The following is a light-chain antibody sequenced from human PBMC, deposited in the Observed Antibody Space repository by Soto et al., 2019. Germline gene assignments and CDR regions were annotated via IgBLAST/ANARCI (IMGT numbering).Light chain of an antibody. J-gene: IGKJ1*01. CDR1: QTISTW. V-gene: IGKV1-5*01. Sequence: DVPVTQSPPTLSATVGDRVTLTRRAIQTISTWMAWYQQKPGKAPKLLVYDASTLQSGVASRFSGSGSGTEFTLIISGLQPDDSATYYCQQYTNTNNPWMFGQGTKVDI. CDR3: QQYTNTNNPWM. CDR2: DAS.